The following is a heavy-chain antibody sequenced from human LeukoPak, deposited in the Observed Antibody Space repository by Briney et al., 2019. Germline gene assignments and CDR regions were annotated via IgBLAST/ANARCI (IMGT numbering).Heavy chain of an antibody. CDR3: ARDLFELNDY. V-gene: IGHV3-30*02. D-gene: IGHD3-10*01. CDR1: GFTFSSYG. Sequence: GGSLRLSCAASGFTFSSYGMHWVRQAPGKGLEWVAFIRYDGSNKYYADSVKGRFTISRDNAKSSLYLQMNSLRAEDTAVYYCARDLFELNDYWGQGTLVTVSS. J-gene: IGHJ4*02. CDR2: IRYDGSNK.